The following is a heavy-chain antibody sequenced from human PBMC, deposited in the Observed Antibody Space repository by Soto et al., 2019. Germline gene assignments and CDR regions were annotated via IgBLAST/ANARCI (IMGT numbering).Heavy chain of an antibody. V-gene: IGHV3-23*01. J-gene: IGHJ4*02. CDR3: ANQLMVLMVYAIPY. CDR2: ISASGGTT. D-gene: IGHD2-8*01. Sequence: EVQLLESGGGLVQPGGSLRLSCAASGLSFSSYAMSWVRQAPGKGLEWVSAISASGGTTYYSDSVKGRFTISRDNSKHTVFLQMNNLRAEDTAVYFCANQLMVLMVYAIPYWGQGTLVTVSS. CDR1: GLSFSSYA.